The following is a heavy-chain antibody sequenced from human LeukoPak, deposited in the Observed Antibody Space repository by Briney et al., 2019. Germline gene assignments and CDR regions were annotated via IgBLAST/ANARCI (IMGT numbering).Heavy chain of an antibody. J-gene: IGHJ4*02. CDR1: GGSFSGYY. CDR3: ARFEAVAGTGAMDY. V-gene: IGHV4-34*01. Sequence: PSETLSLTCAVYGGSFSGYYWSWIRQPPGKGLERIGEINHSGSTNYNPSLKSRVTISVDTSKNQFSLKLSSVTAADTAVYYCARFEAVAGTGAMDYWGQGTLVTVSS. CDR2: INHSGST. D-gene: IGHD6-19*01.